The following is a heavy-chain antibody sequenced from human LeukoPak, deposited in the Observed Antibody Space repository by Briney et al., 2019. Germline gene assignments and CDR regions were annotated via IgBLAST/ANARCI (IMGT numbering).Heavy chain of an antibody. CDR1: GGSFSGYY. V-gene: IGHV4-34*01. Sequence: SETLSLTCAVYGGSFSGYYWSWIRQHPGKGLEGIGEINHSGSTNYNPSLKSRVTISVDTSKNQFSLKLSSVTAADTTVYYCARGASGYYRQDWFDPWGQGTLVTVSS. D-gene: IGHD3-22*01. CDR2: INHSGST. CDR3: ARGASGYYRQDWFDP. J-gene: IGHJ5*02.